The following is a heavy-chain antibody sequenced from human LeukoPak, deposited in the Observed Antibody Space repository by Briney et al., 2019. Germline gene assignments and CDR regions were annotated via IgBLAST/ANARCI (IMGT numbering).Heavy chain of an antibody. Sequence: GGSLRLSCAASGFTFSSSWMSWVRQAPGKGLEWVANIKQDGSEKYYVDSVKGRFTISRDNAKNSLYLQMNSLRAEDTAVYYCAREMVRRYGMDVWGQGTTVTVSS. D-gene: IGHD3-10*01. CDR1: GFTFSSSW. V-gene: IGHV3-7*01. J-gene: IGHJ6*02. CDR2: IKQDGSEK. CDR3: AREMVRRYGMDV.